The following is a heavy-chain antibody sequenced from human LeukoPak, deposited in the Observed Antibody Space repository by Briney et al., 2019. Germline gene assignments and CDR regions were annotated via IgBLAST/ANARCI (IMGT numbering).Heavy chain of an antibody. CDR2: IYYSGST. V-gene: IGHV4-59*01. CDR3: ARTYYDLWSGYDAFDI. Sequence: PSETLSLTCTVSGGSISSYYWSWIRQPPGKGLEWIGYIYYSGSTNYNPSLKSRVTISVDTSKNQFSLKLSSVTAADTAVYYCARTYYDLWSGYDAFDIWGQGTMVTVSS. D-gene: IGHD3-3*01. J-gene: IGHJ3*02. CDR1: GGSISSYY.